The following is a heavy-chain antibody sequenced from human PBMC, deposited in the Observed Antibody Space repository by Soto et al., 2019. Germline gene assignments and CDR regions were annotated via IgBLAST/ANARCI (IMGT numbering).Heavy chain of an antibody. CDR3: ARDSKEVVVAATHFDY. CDR1: GFTFSSYS. V-gene: IGHV3-21*01. D-gene: IGHD2-15*01. CDR2: ISSSSSYI. J-gene: IGHJ4*02. Sequence: GGSLRLSCAASGFTFSSYSMNWVRQAPGKGLEWVSSISSSSSYIYYADSVKGRFTISRDNAKNSLYLQMNSLRAEDTALYYCARDSKEVVVAATHFDYWGQGTLVTVSS.